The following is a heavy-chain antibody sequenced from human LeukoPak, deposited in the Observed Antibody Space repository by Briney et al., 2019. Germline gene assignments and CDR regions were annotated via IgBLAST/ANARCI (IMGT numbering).Heavy chain of an antibody. CDR1: GGSISSFY. Sequence: PSETLSLTCTVSGGSISSFYWSWIRQPPGKGLEWIGYIYYSGITKYNPSLKSRVTISVDTSKNQFSLKLSSVTAADTAVYYCARAGQFISARPITFDYWGQGSLVTVSS. CDR3: ARAGQFISARPITFDY. J-gene: IGHJ4*02. CDR2: IYYSGIT. V-gene: IGHV4-59*01. D-gene: IGHD6-6*01.